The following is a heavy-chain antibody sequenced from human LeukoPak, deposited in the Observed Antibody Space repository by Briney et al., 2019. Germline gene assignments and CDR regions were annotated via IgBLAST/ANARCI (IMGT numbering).Heavy chain of an antibody. V-gene: IGHV3-21*01. CDR2: ISPVSSYT. J-gene: IGHJ6*02. D-gene: IGHD5/OR15-5a*01. CDR1: GFSFNSYT. Sequence: GGSLRLSCLASGFSFNSYTMNWVREAPGKGLEWVSTISPVSSYTWYAESVKGRFTISRDNPKNSLYLQMDSLRAEDTAVYYCVRDVSRRNGMDVWGQGTTVTVSS. CDR3: VRDVSRRNGMDV.